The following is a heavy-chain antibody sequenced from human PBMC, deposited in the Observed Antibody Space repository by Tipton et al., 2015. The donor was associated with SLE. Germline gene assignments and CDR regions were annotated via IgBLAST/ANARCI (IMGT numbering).Heavy chain of an antibody. CDR3: ARLYYDYVWGNKYFDL. Sequence: SLRLSCAASGFTFDDYAMHWVRQAPGKGLEWVSGISWNSGSIGYADSVKGRFTISRENAKNSLYLQMNSLRAGDTAVYYCARLYYDYVWGNKYFDLWGRGTLVTVSS. J-gene: IGHJ2*01. CDR1: GFTFDDYA. D-gene: IGHD3-16*01. V-gene: IGHV3-9*01. CDR2: ISWNSGSI.